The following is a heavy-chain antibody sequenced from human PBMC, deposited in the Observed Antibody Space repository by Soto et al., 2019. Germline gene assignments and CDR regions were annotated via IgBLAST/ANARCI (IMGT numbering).Heavy chain of an antibody. V-gene: IGHV3-23*04. CDR2: ISSSGGRT. CDR3: AKAKDIAARIAVTADFDS. CDR1: GFTFRTYG. D-gene: IGHD2-15*01. Sequence: EVQLVESGGGLVQPGESLRLSCAASGFTFRTYGMSWVRQAPGKGLEWVSGISSSGGRTYDAESVKGRFTISRDNSKNTGYLQMNSLRADDPAVYYCAKAKDIAARIAVTADFDSWGQGTMVTVSS. J-gene: IGHJ3*02.